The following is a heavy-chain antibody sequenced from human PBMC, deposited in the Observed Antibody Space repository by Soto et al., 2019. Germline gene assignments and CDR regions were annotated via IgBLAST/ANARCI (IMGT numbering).Heavy chain of an antibody. D-gene: IGHD3-22*01. CDR3: ARSSLYYDSSGYLSY. CDR2: IYYSGST. V-gene: IGHV4-31*03. J-gene: IGHJ4*02. Sequence: QVQLQESGPGLVKPSQTLSLTCTVSGGSISSGGYYWSWIRQHPGKGLEWIGYIYYSGSTYYHPSLKSRVTITVDTSKNQFSLKLSSVTAADTAVYYCARSSLYYDSSGYLSYWGQGTLVTVSS. CDR1: GGSISSGGYY.